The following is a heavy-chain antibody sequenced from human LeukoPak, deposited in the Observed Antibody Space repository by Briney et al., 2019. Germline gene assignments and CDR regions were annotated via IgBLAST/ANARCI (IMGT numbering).Heavy chain of an antibody. CDR1: GGTFSSYA. D-gene: IGHD1-14*01. CDR3: ARDRGTTFDAFDI. CDR2: IIPIFGTA. V-gene: IGHV1-69*05. Sequence: ASVKVSCKASGGTFSSYAINWVRQAPGQGLEWMGGIIPIFGTANYAQKFQGRVTITTDESTSTAYMELSSLRSEDTAVYYCARDRGTTFDAFDIWGQGTMVTVSS. J-gene: IGHJ3*02.